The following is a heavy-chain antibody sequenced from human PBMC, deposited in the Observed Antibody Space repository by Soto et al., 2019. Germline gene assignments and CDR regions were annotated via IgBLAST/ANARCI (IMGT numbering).Heavy chain of an antibody. J-gene: IGHJ4*02. CDR3: ARDQGSHHGE. CDR1: GVSISSDNW. Sequence: QVQLQESGPGLVRPSGTVSLTCAVSGVSISSDNWWSWVRQPPGEALEWIGEIHHSGSTNYNPSLKSRVPMSVVPSKDLFSLTLNSVTAADTAFYYCARDQGSHHGEWGQGTRVSVSS. CDR2: IHHSGST. V-gene: IGHV4-4*02. D-gene: IGHD6-13*01.